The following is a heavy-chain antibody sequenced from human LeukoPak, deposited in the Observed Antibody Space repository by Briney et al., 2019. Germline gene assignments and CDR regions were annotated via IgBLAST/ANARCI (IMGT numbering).Heavy chain of an antibody. Sequence: GGSLRLSCAASGFTFSDYYMNWIRQAPGKGLEWVSYISSSGSIIYYADSVKGRFTISRDNAKNSLYMQMNSLRAEDTAVYYCARDHAGSGDYFDYWGQGTLVTVSS. J-gene: IGHJ4*02. CDR1: GFTFSDYY. CDR3: ARDHAGSGDYFDY. V-gene: IGHV3-11*04. CDR2: ISSSGSII. D-gene: IGHD3-10*01.